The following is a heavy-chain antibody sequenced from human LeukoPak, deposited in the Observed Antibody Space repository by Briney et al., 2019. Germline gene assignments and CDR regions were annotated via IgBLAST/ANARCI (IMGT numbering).Heavy chain of an antibody. V-gene: IGHV3-66*01. CDR1: GFTVSSNY. CDR3: ARGHDYDSSVAY. Sequence: QSGGSLRLSCAASGFTVSSNYMSWVRQAPGKGLEWVSVIYSGGSTYYADSVKGRFTISRENSKNTVDLQMNSLRAEEMAVYYCARGHDYDSSVAYWGQGTLVTVSS. CDR2: IYSGGST. J-gene: IGHJ4*02. D-gene: IGHD3-22*01.